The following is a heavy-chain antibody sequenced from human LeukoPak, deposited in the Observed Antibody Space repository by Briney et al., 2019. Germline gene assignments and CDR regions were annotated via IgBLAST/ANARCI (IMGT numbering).Heavy chain of an antibody. Sequence: GESLKISCKGSGYSFTSYWIGWVRQMSGKGLEWMGIIFPGDSDTRYSPSFQGQVTISADKSISTAYLQWSSLKASDTAIYYCARPYASGYSDAFDIWGQGTMVTVSS. D-gene: IGHD3-10*01. V-gene: IGHV5-51*01. CDR1: GYSFTSYW. CDR3: ARPYASGYSDAFDI. CDR2: IFPGDSDT. J-gene: IGHJ3*02.